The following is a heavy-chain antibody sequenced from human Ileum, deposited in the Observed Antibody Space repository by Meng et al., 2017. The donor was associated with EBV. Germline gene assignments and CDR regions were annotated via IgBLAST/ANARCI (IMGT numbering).Heavy chain of an antibody. J-gene: IGHJ4*02. D-gene: IGHD5-24*01. V-gene: IGHV1-8*01. CDR3: VRTLERGDY. CDR2: MNTKTGTA. CDR1: GYTFTKYD. Sequence: RSVQFGGEFKKPGASVNVSFKASGYTFTKYDVNWVRQATEQGLEWMGWMNTKTGTAHYAQKFQDRVSMTRDTSITTAYMELSSLTSEDTAVYYCVRTLERGDYWGQGTLVTVSS.